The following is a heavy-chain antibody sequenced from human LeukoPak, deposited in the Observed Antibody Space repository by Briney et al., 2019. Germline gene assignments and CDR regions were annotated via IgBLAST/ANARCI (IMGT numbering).Heavy chain of an antibody. Sequence: GGSLRLSCSASGFIFSSYWMSWVRQAPGKGLEWVANIKQDGSEKYYVDSVKGRFTTSRDNAKNSLYLQMNSLRAEDTAVYYCARGGASGDYWGQGTLVTVSS. CDR1: GFIFSSYW. CDR2: IKQDGSEK. D-gene: IGHD1-26*01. CDR3: ARGGASGDY. J-gene: IGHJ4*02. V-gene: IGHV3-7*01.